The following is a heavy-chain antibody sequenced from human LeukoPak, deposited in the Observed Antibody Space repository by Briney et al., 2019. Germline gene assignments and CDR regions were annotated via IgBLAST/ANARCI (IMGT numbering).Heavy chain of an antibody. CDR2: IYYSGST. D-gene: IGHD3-3*01. CDR3: ARIIRPNYDFWSGYYTGIVGWFDP. J-gene: IGHJ5*02. V-gene: IGHV4-59*11. CDR1: GGSNSSHH. Sequence: SSETLSLTCTVSGGSNSSHHWSWIRQPPGKGLEWIGYIYYSGSTNYHPSLKSRVTISVDTSKNQFSLKLSSVTAADTAVYYCARIIRPNYDFWSGYYTGIVGWFDPWGQGTLVTVSS.